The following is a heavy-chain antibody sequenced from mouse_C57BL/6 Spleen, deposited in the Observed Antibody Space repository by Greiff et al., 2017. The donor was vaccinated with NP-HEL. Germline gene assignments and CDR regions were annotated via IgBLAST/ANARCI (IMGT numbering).Heavy chain of an antibody. CDR2: ISDGGSYT. J-gene: IGHJ2*01. V-gene: IGHV5-4*01. Sequence: EVNLVESGGGLVKPGGSLKLSCAASGFTFSSYAMSWVRQTPEKRLEWVATISDGGSYTYYPDNVKGRFTISRDNAKNNLYLQMSHLKSEDTAMYYCARDREDGYYFDYWGQGTTLTVSS. CDR1: GFTFSSYA. D-gene: IGHD2-3*01. CDR3: ARDREDGYYFDY.